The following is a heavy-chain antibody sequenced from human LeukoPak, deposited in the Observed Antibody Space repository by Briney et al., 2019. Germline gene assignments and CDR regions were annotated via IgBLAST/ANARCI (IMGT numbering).Heavy chain of an antibody. D-gene: IGHD6-6*01. CDR1: GFTFSTYA. CDR3: AKIEGSSSYYFDY. V-gene: IGHV3-30*18. CDR2: ISYDGGST. J-gene: IGHJ4*02. Sequence: GGSLRLSCAASGFTFSTYAMHWVRQAPGKGREWVAIISYDGGSTSYADSVKGRFTISRDNSKNTLYLQMSSLRTVDTAVYYCAKIEGSSSYYFDYWGQGTLVTVSS.